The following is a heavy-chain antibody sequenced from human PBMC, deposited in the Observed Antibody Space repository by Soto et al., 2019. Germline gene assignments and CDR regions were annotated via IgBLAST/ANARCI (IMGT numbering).Heavy chain of an antibody. CDR3: ARHGGGGIVATIIEEGNWFDP. J-gene: IGHJ5*02. D-gene: IGHD5-12*01. CDR1: GGSISSCY. CDR2: IYYSGST. Sequence: PSETLSLTCTVSGGSISSCYWSWIRQPPGKGLEWIGYIYYSGSTNYNPSLKSRVTISVDTSKNQFSLNLSSVTAADTAVYYCARHGGGGIVATIIEEGNWFDPWGQGTLVTVSS. V-gene: IGHV4-59*08.